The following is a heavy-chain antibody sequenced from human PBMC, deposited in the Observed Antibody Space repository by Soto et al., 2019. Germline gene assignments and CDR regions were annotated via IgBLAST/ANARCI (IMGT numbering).Heavy chain of an antibody. J-gene: IGHJ4*02. Sequence: SETLSLTCTVSGGSISSGVYYWSWIRQHPGKGLEWIGYIYYSGSTYYNPSLKSRVTISVDTSKNQFSLKLSSVTAADTAVYYCARGYGSIFDYWGQGTLVTVSS. CDR3: ARGYGSIFDY. D-gene: IGHD3-10*01. CDR2: IYYSGST. V-gene: IGHV4-31*03. CDR1: GGSISSGVYY.